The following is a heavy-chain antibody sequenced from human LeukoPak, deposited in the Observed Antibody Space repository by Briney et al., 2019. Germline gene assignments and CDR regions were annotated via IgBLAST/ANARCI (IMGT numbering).Heavy chain of an antibody. J-gene: IGHJ4*02. V-gene: IGHV3-23*01. CDR1: GFTFSSYA. D-gene: IGHD6-19*01. Sequence: GSLRLSCAASGFTFSSYAMSWVRQAPGKGLEWVSAISGSGGSTYYADSVKGRYTISRDNSKNTLYLQMNSLRAEDTAVYYCAKPGYSSGWYDFVDYWGQGTLVTVSS. CDR2: ISGSGGST. CDR3: AKPGYSSGWYDFVDY.